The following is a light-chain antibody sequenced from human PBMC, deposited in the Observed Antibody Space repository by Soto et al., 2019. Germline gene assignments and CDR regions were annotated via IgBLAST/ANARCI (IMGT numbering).Light chain of an antibody. CDR2: GAS. CDR1: QSISTK. CDR3: QEYNDWRPIT. V-gene: IGKV3-15*01. J-gene: IGKJ4*01. Sequence: TVMTQSPATLSVSPGERATLSCRASQSISTKLAWYQQKPGQAPRLLIYGASTRATGIPVRFSGSGSGTEFTLTITSLQFEDFAVYYCQEYNDWRPITFGGGTKVDIK.